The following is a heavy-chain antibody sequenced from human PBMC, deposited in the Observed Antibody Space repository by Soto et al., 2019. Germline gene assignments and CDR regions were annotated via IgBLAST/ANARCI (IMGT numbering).Heavy chain of an antibody. J-gene: IGHJ4*02. V-gene: IGHV3-30-3*01. CDR2: ISYDGSNK. CDR3: ASTGLLYSSGCDY. CDR1: GFTFSSYA. Sequence: QVQLVESGGGVVQPGRSLRLSCAASGFTFSSYAMHWVRQAPGKGLEWVAVISYDGSNKYYADSVKGRFTISRDNSKNTLYLQMNSLRAEDTAVYYCASTGLLYSSGCDYWGQGTLVTVSS. D-gene: IGHD6-19*01.